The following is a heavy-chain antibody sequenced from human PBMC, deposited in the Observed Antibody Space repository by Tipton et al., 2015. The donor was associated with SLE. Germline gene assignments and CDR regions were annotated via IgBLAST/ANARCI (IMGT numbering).Heavy chain of an antibody. CDR3: ARTGGSSSSLVARWYGMDV. D-gene: IGHD2-2*01. CDR1: GYSFASYG. CDR2: ISTFSVNP. Sequence: QVQLVQSGGEVKKPGASVKVSCKASGYSFASYGIAWVRQAPGQGLEWMGWISTFSVNPNYAQKFQDRLIMTTDTSTSTAYMELRSLRSDDTAVYYCARTGGSSSSLVARWYGMDVWGQGTTVTVSS. J-gene: IGHJ6*02. V-gene: IGHV1-18*01.